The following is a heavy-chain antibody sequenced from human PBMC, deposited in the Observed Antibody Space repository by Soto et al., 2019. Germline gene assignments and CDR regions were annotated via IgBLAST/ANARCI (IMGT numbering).Heavy chain of an antibody. CDR3: ARHIYAYLEN. J-gene: IGHJ4*02. CDR2: IYPGDSDT. Sequence: EALKLSCKGSGYSFSNYWVAWVRQVPGKGLEWMGIIYPGDSDTRYSPSFQGQVTISVDKSIGTAYLLWSSLKASDSAMYYCARHIYAYLENWGQGTLVPVSS. CDR1: GYSFSNYW. V-gene: IGHV5-51*01. D-gene: IGHD2-2*01.